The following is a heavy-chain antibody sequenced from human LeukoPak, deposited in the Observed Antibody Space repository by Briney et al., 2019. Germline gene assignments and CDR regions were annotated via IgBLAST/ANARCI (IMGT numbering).Heavy chain of an antibody. Sequence: PGGSLRLSCAASGFTFDDYGMSWVRQAPGKGLEWVSGINWNGGSTGYVDSVKGRFTISRDNVRNSLYLQMNSLRADDTALYYCARVQYLDYQYFYYMDVWGKGTTVTVSS. V-gene: IGHV3-20*04. CDR2: INWNGGST. J-gene: IGHJ6*03. CDR1: GFTFDDYG. D-gene: IGHD4-11*01. CDR3: ARVQYLDYQYFYYMDV.